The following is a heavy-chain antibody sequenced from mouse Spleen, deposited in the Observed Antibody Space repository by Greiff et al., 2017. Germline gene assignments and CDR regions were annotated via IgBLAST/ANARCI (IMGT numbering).Heavy chain of an antibody. V-gene: IGHV1-53*01. CDR2: INPSNGGT. J-gene: IGHJ3*01. CDR3: AREEGYYGYFAY. Sequence: VQLQQSGTELVKPGASVKLSCKASGYTFTSYWMHWVKQRPGQGLEWIGNINPSNGGTNYNEKFKSKATLTVDKSSSTAYMQLSSLTSEDSAVYYCAREEGYYGYFAYWGQGTLVTVSA. CDR1: GYTFTSYW. D-gene: IGHD1-2*01.